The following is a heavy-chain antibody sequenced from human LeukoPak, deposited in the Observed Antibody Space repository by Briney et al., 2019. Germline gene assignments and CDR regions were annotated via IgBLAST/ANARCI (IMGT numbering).Heavy chain of an antibody. CDR3: AKQGPTTAHDAFDI. J-gene: IGHJ3*02. D-gene: IGHD1-1*01. CDR2: ISGSGGNT. Sequence: GGSLRLSCVASGFTFSTYAMTWVRQTPGKGLEWVSAISGSGGNTYYADSVKGRFAISRDNSKNTLYLQMNSLRAEDTAVYYCAKQGPTTAHDAFDIWGQGTMVTVSS. CDR1: GFTFSTYA. V-gene: IGHV3-23*01.